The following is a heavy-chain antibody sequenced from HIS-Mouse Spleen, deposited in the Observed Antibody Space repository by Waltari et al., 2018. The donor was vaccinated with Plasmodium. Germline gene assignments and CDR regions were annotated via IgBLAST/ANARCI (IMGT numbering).Heavy chain of an antibody. CDR2: IYYSGST. CDR3: ARLRYSYGYFDY. V-gene: IGHV4-59*08. Sequence: QVQLQESGPGLVKPSETLSLTCTVSGGPIGRYYWSWIRQPPGKGLEWIGYIYYSGSTNYNPSLKSRVTISVDTSKNQFSLKLSSVTAADTAVYYCARLRYSYGYFDYWGQGTLVTVSS. D-gene: IGHD5-18*01. CDR1: GGPIGRYY. J-gene: IGHJ4*02.